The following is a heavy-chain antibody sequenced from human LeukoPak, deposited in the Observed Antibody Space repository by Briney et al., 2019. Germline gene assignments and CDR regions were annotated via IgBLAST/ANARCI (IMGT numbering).Heavy chain of an antibody. Sequence: GGSLRLSCAASGFTFSSYAMSWVRQAPGKGLEWVSAISGSGGSTYYADSVKGRFTISRDNSKDTLYLQMNDLRPDDTAIYYCAKRNTMVRGGPCFDYWGQGLLVTVSS. J-gene: IGHJ4*02. V-gene: IGHV3-23*01. D-gene: IGHD3-10*01. CDR1: GFTFSSYA. CDR3: AKRNTMVRGGPCFDY. CDR2: ISGSGGST.